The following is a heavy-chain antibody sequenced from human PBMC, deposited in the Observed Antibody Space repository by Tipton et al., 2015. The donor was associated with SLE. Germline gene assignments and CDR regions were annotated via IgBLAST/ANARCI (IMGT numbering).Heavy chain of an antibody. D-gene: IGHD7-27*01. CDR2: IGWDSAYI. Sequence: SLRLSCATSGFTFDDYAMNWVRQAPGKGLEWVAGIGWDSAYIAYEDSVEGRFTISRDNAKKSLYLQMDSLRPDDTAFYYCVRVGTPDYYMDVWGKGTRVTVS. V-gene: IGHV3-9*01. J-gene: IGHJ6*03. CDR3: VRVGTPDYYMDV. CDR1: GFTFDDYA.